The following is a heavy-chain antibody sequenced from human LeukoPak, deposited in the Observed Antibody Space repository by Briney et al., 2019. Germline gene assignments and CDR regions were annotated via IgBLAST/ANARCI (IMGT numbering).Heavy chain of an antibody. CDR2: IYTSGST. V-gene: IGHV4-61*02. J-gene: IGHJ4*02. D-gene: IGHD3-3*01. Sequence: PSETLSLTCTVSGGSISSGSYYWSWIRQPAGKGLEWIGRIYTSGSTNYNPSLKSRVTISVDTSKNQFSLKLSSVTAADTAVYYCAGYTIFGVDYLDYWGQGTLVTVSS. CDR3: AGYTIFGVDYLDY. CDR1: GGSISSGSYY.